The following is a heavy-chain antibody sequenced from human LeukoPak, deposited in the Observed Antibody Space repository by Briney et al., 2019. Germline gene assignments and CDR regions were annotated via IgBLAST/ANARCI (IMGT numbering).Heavy chain of an antibody. D-gene: IGHD3-10*01. CDR1: GYTFTGYY. J-gene: IGHJ5*02. V-gene: IGHV1-69*02. Sequence: SVKVSCKASGYTFTGYYMHWVRQAPGQGLEWMGRIIPILGIANYAQKFQGRVTITADKSTSTAYMELSSLRSEDTAVYYCAGLLLWFGELSRTEFDPWGQGTLVTVSS. CDR3: AGLLLWFGELSRTEFDP. CDR2: IIPILGIA.